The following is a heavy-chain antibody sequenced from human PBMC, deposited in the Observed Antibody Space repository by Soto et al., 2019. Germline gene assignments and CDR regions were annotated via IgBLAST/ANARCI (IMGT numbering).Heavy chain of an antibody. Sequence: GGSLRLSCAASGFTFSSYAMSWVRQAPGKGLEWVSAISGSGGSTYYADSVKGRFTISRDNSKNTLYLQMNSLRAEDTAVYYCAKGGAAAGRYYYGIDVWGQGTTVTVSS. D-gene: IGHD6-13*01. V-gene: IGHV3-23*01. CDR3: AKGGAAAGRYYYGIDV. J-gene: IGHJ6*02. CDR2: ISGSGGST. CDR1: GFTFSSYA.